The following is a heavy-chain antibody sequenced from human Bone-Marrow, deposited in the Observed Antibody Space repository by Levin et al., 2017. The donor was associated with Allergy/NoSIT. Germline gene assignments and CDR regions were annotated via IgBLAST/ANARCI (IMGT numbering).Heavy chain of an antibody. CDR1: GGSISSYY. V-gene: IGHV4-59*01. Sequence: SETLSLTCNVSGGSISSYYWSWIRQPPGKGLEWIGHIYYSGSTNYNPSLKSRVTISVDTSKNQFSLRVSSVTAADTAVYYCARGYCSGAGCSPHHGFDIWGQGTMATVSS. D-gene: IGHD2-15*01. J-gene: IGHJ3*02. CDR3: ARGYCSGAGCSPHHGFDI. CDR2: IYYSGST.